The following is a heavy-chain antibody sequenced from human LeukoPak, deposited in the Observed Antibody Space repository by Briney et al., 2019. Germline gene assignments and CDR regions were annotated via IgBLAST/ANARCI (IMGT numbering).Heavy chain of an antibody. D-gene: IGHD6-13*01. CDR1: GYTFTSYG. CDR3: ARAPGYSSSWYNDRNWFDP. Sequence: GASVKVSCKASGYTFTSYGISWVRQAPGQGLEWMGWISAYNGNTNYAQKLQGRVTMTTDTSTSTAYMELRSLRSDDTAVYYCARAPGYSSSWYNDRNWFDPWGQGTLVTVSS. V-gene: IGHV1-18*01. J-gene: IGHJ5*02. CDR2: ISAYNGNT.